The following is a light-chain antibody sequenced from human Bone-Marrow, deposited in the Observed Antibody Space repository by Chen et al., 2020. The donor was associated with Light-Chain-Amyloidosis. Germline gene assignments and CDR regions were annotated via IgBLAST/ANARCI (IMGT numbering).Light chain of an antibody. V-gene: IGLV3-25*03. CDR1: DLPTKY. CDR3: QSADSSGTYEVI. J-gene: IGLJ2*01. CDR2: RDI. Sequence: SYELTQPPSVSVSPGQTARITCSGDDLPTKYAYWYQQKPGQAPVLVIHRDIERPAGISERFSGSRSGTTATLTISGVQAEDEADYHCQSADSSGTYEVIFGGGTKLTVL.